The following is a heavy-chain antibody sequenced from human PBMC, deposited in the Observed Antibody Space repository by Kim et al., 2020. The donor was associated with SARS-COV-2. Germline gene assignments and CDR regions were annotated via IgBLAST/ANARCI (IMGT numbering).Heavy chain of an antibody. CDR1: GYSFTSYW. Sequence: GESLKISCKGSGYSFTSYWIGWVRQMPGKGLEWMGIIYPGDSDTRYSPSFQGQVTISADKSISTAYLQWSSLKASDTAMYYCARPRKGPASGYGHFDYWGQGTLVTVSS. CDR3: ARPRKGPASGYGHFDY. CDR2: IYPGDSDT. J-gene: IGHJ4*02. D-gene: IGHD5-12*01. V-gene: IGHV5-51*01.